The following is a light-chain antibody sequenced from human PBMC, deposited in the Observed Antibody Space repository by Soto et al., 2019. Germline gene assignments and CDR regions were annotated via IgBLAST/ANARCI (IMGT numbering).Light chain of an antibody. J-gene: IGKJ4*01. CDR1: QSISSW. Sequence: DIQMTQSPSTLSASVGDRVTITCRAIQSISSWLAWYQHKPGKAPKLLIYKASSLESGIPSRFSGSGSGTEFTLTISSMQHDDFATYYCQQYNSSFGGGTKVEIK. CDR3: QQYNSS. V-gene: IGKV1-5*03. CDR2: KAS.